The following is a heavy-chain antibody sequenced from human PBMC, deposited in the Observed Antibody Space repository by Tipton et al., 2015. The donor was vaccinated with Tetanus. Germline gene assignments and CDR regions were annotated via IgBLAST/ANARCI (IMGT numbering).Heavy chain of an antibody. D-gene: IGHD3-16*01. J-gene: IGHJ6*02. CDR1: GASIKNSPYF. Sequence: TLSLTCSVSGASIKNSPYFWNWIRHSPGKGLEWIGYIYYSGSTFYNPSLKSRVTMSVDTSKNQFSLRLSSVTAADTAVYYCARDHGITWGGMGYYYGMDVWGQGTTVTVSS. CDR2: IYYSGST. V-gene: IGHV4-30-4*01. CDR3: ARDHGITWGGMGYYYGMDV.